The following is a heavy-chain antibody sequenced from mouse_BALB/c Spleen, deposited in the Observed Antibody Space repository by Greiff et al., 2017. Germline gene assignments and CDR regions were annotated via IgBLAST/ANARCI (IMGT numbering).Heavy chain of an antibody. CDR1: GFSLTSYG. D-gene: IGHD3-3*01. CDR3: ARAGDGAWFAY. Sequence: VKLVESGPGLVAPSQSLSITCTVSGFSLTSYGVHWVRQPPGKGLEWLGVIWAGGSTNYNSALMFRLSISKDNSKSQVFLKMNSLQTDDTAMYSGARAGDGAWFAYWGQGTLVTVSA. CDR2: IWAGGST. J-gene: IGHJ3*01. V-gene: IGHV2-9*02.